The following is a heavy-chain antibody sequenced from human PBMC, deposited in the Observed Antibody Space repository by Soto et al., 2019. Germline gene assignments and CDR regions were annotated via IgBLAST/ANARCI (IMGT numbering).Heavy chain of an antibody. CDR2: INSGGSRT. V-gene: IGHV3-74*01. D-gene: IGHD2-21*02. CDR3: ARGNCSGDTCFFGGTH. CDR1: GFTFSDHW. J-gene: IGHJ4*02. Sequence: EVQLAESGGVLVQPGGSLRLSCVASGFTFSDHWMHWVRQAPGKGLVWVSRINSGGSRTNYADSVKGRFTISRDNAKNTLYLEMNSLSVEYTAVYYCARGNCSGDTCFFGGTHWGRGTLVTVSS.